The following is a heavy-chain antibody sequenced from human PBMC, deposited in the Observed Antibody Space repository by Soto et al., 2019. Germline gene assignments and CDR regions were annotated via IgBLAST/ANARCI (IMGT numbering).Heavy chain of an antibody. CDR3: VKDAIVRVKLVGKDAFDV. CDR1: GFTFDDYA. J-gene: IGHJ3*01. D-gene: IGHD1-26*01. Sequence: EVQLVESGGGLVQPGKSLRLSCAASGFTFDDYAMHWVRQAPGKGLGWVAGVSWDSVEIAYADSVKGRFTISTDNAKTSLDLQMHSLREDDSALSYFVKDAIVRVKLVGKDAFDVWGHGTMVTVS. CDR2: VSWDSVEI. V-gene: IGHV3-9*01.